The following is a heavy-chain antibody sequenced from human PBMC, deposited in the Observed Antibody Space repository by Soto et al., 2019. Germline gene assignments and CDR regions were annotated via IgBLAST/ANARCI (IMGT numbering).Heavy chain of an antibody. CDR1: GFTVSSNY. Sequence: EVQLVESGGGLVQPGGSLRLSCAASGFTVSSNYMSWVRQAPGKGLEWVSVIFTGGSTYYADSVKGRFTISRHSSMNTVYLQMDNLRAEDTAVYYCARDRQSSGWLDAFDFRGQGTMVTVSS. D-gene: IGHD6-19*01. V-gene: IGHV3-53*04. J-gene: IGHJ3*01. CDR3: ARDRQSSGWLDAFDF. CDR2: IFTGGST.